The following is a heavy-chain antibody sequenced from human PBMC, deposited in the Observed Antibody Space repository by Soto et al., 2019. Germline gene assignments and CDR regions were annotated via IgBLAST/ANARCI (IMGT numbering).Heavy chain of an antibody. CDR2: ISYDGSNK. V-gene: IGHV3-30-3*01. CDR1: GFTFSSYA. Sequence: QVQLVESGGGVVQPGRSLRLSCAASGFTFSSYAMHWVRQAPGKGLEWVAVISYDGSNKYYADSVKGRFTISRDNSKNTLYLQMNSLGAADTAVYYCARLGAVAGEPNDYWGQGTLVTV. D-gene: IGHD6-19*01. CDR3: ARLGAVAGEPNDY. J-gene: IGHJ4*02.